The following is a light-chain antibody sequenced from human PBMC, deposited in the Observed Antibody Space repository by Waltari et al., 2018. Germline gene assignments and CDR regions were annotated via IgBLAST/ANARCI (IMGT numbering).Light chain of an antibody. CDR3: HQYHTSSWT. V-gene: IGKV3-20*01. J-gene: IGKJ1*01. CDR1: QAIRSNY. CDR2: GAS. Sequence: EIVLTQSPGTLSLSPGERATLSCRASQAIRSNYLAWYQQKPGQAPRRLIDGASNRAPGIPARFRGSGSGADFTLTISRLEPEDFAVYYCHQYHTSSWTFGQGTKVEIK.